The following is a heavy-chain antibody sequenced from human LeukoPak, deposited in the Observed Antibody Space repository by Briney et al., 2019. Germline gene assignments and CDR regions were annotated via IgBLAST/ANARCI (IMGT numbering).Heavy chain of an antibody. V-gene: IGHV4-59*01. J-gene: IGHJ3*02. Sequence: PSETLSLTCTVSGGSISSYYWSWIRQPPGKGLEWIGYIYYSGSTNYNPSLKSRVTISVDTSKNQFSLKLSPVTAADTAVYYCARGWIVVVPAAMPDAFDIWGQGTMVTVSS. D-gene: IGHD2-2*01. CDR1: GGSISSYY. CDR3: ARGWIVVVPAAMPDAFDI. CDR2: IYYSGST.